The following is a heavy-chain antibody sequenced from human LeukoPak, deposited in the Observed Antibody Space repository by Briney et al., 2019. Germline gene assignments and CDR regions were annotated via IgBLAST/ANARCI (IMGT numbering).Heavy chain of an antibody. Sequence: GGSLRLSCAASGFTFSSYAMSWVRQAPGKGLEWVSAISGSGGSTYYADSVKGRFTISRDNSKNTLYLQMNSLRAEDTAVYYCAKDRPIAAAARRCADWFDPWGQGTLVTVSS. CDR1: GFTFSSYA. D-gene: IGHD6-13*01. CDR3: AKDRPIAAAARRCADWFDP. J-gene: IGHJ5*02. CDR2: ISGSGGST. V-gene: IGHV3-23*01.